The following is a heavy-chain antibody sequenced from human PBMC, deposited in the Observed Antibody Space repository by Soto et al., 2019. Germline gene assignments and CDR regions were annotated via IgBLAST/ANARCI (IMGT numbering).Heavy chain of an antibody. J-gene: IGHJ6*02. CDR3: ARAYDFWSGYYPTTRYYYGMDV. V-gene: IGHV4-59*01. CDR2: IYYSGST. CDR1: GGSISSYY. Sequence: SETLSLTCTVSGGSISSYYWSWIRQPPGKGLEWIGYIYYSGSTNYNPSLKSRVTISVDTSKNQFSLKLSSVTAADTAVYYCARAYDFWSGYYPTTRYYYGMDVWGQGTTVTVSS. D-gene: IGHD3-3*01.